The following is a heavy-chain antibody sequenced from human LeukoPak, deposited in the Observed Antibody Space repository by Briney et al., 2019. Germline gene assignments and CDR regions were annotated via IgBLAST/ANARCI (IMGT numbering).Heavy chain of an antibody. J-gene: IGHJ4*02. CDR1: GFTFSSYG. Sequence: GGSLRLSCAASGFTFSSYGMHWVRQAPGKGLEWVSSISSSSSYIYYADSVKGRFTISRDNAKNSLYLQMNSLRAEDTAVYYCARREIFPYRVTDYWGQGTLVTVSS. CDR2: ISSSSSYI. CDR3: ARREIFPYRVTDY. D-gene: IGHD1-26*01. V-gene: IGHV3-21*01.